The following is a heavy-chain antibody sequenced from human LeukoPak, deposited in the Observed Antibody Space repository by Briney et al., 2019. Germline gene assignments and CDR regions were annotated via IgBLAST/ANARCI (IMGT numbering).Heavy chain of an antibody. J-gene: IGHJ4*02. Sequence: GGSLRLSCVVSGFTFSSYWMHWVRQAPGKGLVWVSRINSDGSSIRYADSVKGRFTISRDNSKNTLYLQMNSLRVEDTALYYCARNDYGTYYFDYWGQGTLVTVSS. CDR2: INSDGSSI. CDR3: ARNDYGTYYFDY. CDR1: GFTFSSYW. D-gene: IGHD4-17*01. V-gene: IGHV3-74*01.